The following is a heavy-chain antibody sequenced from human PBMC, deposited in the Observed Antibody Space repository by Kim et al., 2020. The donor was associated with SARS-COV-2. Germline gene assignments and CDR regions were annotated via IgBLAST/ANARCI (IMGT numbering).Heavy chain of an antibody. CDR3: AGVGELWFGSDAFDI. J-gene: IGHJ3*02. Sequence: PSLKRRVTISVGTAKNQFSLKLRSVTAADTAVYYCAGVGELWFGSDAFDIWGQGTMVTVSS. D-gene: IGHD3-10*01. V-gene: IGHV4-30-4*07.